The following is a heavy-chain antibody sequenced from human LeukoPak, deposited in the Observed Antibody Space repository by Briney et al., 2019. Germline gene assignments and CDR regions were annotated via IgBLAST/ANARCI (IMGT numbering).Heavy chain of an antibody. V-gene: IGHV3-7*03. CDR2: IKQDGSEK. CDR1: GFTFSSYW. CDR3: ARGSSGYSGYYYYYYMDV. D-gene: IGHD5-12*01. Sequence: PGGSLRLSCAASGFTFSSYWMSWVRQAPGKGLEWVANIKQDGSEKYYVDSVKGRFTISRDNAKNSLYLQMNSLGAEDTAVYYCARGSSGYSGYYYYYYMDVWGKGTTVTISS. J-gene: IGHJ6*03.